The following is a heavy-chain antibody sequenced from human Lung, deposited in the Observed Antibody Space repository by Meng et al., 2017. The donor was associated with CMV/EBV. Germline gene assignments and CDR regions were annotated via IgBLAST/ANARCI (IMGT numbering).Heavy chain of an antibody. J-gene: IGHJ6*02. CDR1: GFTFSSYA. CDR3: AERPWGLDA. V-gene: IGHV3-7*01. CDR2: IKQDGSEK. Sequence: ESLKISCAASGFTFSSYAMSWVRQAPGKGLGWVANIKQDGSEKYYVDSVEGRFTISRDNAKDSLYLQMNALRAKDKAVYYWAERPWGLDAWGQGTTVTVSS.